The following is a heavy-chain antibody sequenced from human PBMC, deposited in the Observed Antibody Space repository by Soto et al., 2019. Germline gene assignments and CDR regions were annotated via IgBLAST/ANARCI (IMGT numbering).Heavy chain of an antibody. CDR1: GYTFTSYG. CDR2: ISAYNGNT. V-gene: IGHV1-18*04. J-gene: IGHJ4*02. CDR3: AMSLVVVTPRPPAFDY. D-gene: IGHD2-21*02. Sequence: ASVKVSCKASGYTFTSYGISWVRQAPGQGLEWMGWISAYNGNTNYPQNFQGRVTMTTETSTSTVYMEPRSLRSDDTAVYYCAMSLVVVTPRPPAFDYSGQGTLVTVSS.